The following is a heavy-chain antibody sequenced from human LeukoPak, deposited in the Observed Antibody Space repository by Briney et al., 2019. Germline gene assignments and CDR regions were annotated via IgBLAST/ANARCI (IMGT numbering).Heavy chain of an antibody. J-gene: IGHJ3*02. Sequence: SQTLSLTCTVSGGSISSGGYYWSWIRQHPGKGLEWIGYIYYSGSTYYNPPLKSRVTISVDTSKNQFSLKLSSVTAADTAVYYCAREKSGYYSDAFDIWGQGTMVTVSS. CDR3: AREKSGYYSDAFDI. CDR1: GGSISSGGYY. D-gene: IGHD3-22*01. V-gene: IGHV4-31*03. CDR2: IYYSGST.